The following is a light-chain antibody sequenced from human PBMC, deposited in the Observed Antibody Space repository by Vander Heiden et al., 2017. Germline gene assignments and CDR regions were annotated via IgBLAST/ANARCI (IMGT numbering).Light chain of an antibody. CDR2: KAS. V-gene: IGKV1-5*03. Sequence: DIEMTQSPSTLSASIGDRVTITCRASQNIRTWLAWYQQKPGKAPNLLIYKASSLESGVPSRFSGSGSGTEFTLTISSLQPDDVAIYYCQQYNSWYPAFGQEAKVEI. CDR3: QQYNSWYPA. CDR1: QNIRTW. J-gene: IGKJ1*01.